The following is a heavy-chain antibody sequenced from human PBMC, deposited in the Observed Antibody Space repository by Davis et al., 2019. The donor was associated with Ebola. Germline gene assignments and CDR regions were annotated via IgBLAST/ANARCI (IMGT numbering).Heavy chain of an antibody. CDR2: IIPFFDTP. V-gene: IGHV1-69*13. D-gene: IGHD3-9*01. J-gene: IGHJ4*02. CDR1: GGSLSSHP. CDR3: ARDFDGGNYYFDY. Sequence: SVKVSCKTSGGSLSSHPISWVRQAPRQGLEWMGGIIPFFDTPHYAQKFQGRITITADASTSTAYMELSSLRSEDTATYFCARDFDGGNYYFDYWGPGTPVTVSS.